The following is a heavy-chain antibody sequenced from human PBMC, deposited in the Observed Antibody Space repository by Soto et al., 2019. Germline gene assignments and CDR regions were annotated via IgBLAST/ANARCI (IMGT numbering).Heavy chain of an antibody. V-gene: IGHV4-30-2*01. CDR3: ASYANTAFDI. Sequence: LSLTCAVSGGSISSGGYSWSWIRQPPGKGLEWIGYIYHSGSTYYNPSLKSRVTISVDRSKNQFSLKLSSVTAADTAVYYCASYANTAFDIWGQGTMVTVSS. CDR2: IYHSGST. J-gene: IGHJ3*02. D-gene: IGHD2-2*01. CDR1: GGSISSGGYS.